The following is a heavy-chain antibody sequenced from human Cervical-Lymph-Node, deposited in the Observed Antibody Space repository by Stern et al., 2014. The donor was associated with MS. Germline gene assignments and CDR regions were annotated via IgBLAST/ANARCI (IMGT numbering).Heavy chain of an antibody. CDR2: IYPTDSNT. CDR1: EDTFSDSW. V-gene: IGHV5-51*01. J-gene: IGHJ4*02. Sequence: EMQLVESGAEVKKPGESLTISCKGSEDTFSDSWIAWVRQRPGKGLEWMGIIYPTDSNTRYSPAFQGQVTISADKSITTAFLQWSSLKASDTAIYYCARHGPWLVHWLDSWGQGTLVTVSS. CDR3: ARHGPWLVHWLDS. D-gene: IGHD3-10*01.